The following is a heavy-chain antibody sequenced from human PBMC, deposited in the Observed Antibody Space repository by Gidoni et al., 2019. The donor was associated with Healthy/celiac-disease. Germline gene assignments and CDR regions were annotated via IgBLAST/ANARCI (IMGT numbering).Heavy chain of an antibody. V-gene: IGHV4-39*01. CDR3: ARHGYSSVWTEFYWYFDL. CDR2: IYYSGSN. Sequence: QLQLQASGPGLVKPSETLSLTCTVSGGSIRSSSYSWGWIRQPPRKGLDGIGSIYYSGSNYYNTFLKSRVTISVDTTKNQCSLKLSSVTDADTAVYYWARHGYSSVWTEFYWYFDLWGRGTLVTVSS. CDR1: GGSIRSSSYS. D-gene: IGHD6-19*01. J-gene: IGHJ2*01.